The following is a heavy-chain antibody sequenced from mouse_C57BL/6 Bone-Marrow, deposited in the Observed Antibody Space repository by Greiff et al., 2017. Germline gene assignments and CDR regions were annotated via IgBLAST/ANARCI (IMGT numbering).Heavy chain of an antibody. J-gene: IGHJ1*03. CDR3: TTELPYFDV. V-gene: IGHV14-4*01. CDR2: IDPENGDT. Sequence: DVQLQESGAELVRPGDSVTLSCTASGFNIKDDYMHWVKQRPEQGLEWIGWIDPENGDTEYASKFQGKATITADTSSNTAYLQLSSLTSEDTAVYYCTTELPYFDVWGTGTTVTVAA. D-gene: IGHD1-1*01. CDR1: GFNIKDDY.